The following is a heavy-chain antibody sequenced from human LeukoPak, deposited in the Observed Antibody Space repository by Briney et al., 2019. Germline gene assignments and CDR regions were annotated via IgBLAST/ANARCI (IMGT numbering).Heavy chain of an antibody. J-gene: IGHJ4*02. D-gene: IGHD3-22*01. CDR3: AKTSGYYDTYFDY. V-gene: IGHV3-23*01. CDR2: ISGSGGST. CDR1: GFTFSSYA. Sequence: GGSLRHSCAASGFTFSSYAMSWVRQAPGKGLEWVSAISGSGGSTYYADSVKGRFTISRDNSKNTLYLQINSLRAEDTAVYYCAKTSGYYDTYFDYWGQGTLVTVSS.